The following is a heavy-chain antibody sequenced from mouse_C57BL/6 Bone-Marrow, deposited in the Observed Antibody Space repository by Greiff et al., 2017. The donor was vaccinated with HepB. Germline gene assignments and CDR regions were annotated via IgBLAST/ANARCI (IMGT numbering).Heavy chain of an antibody. V-gene: IGHV1-5*01. CDR3: TNPRYGNFPYYAMDY. CDR1: GYTFTSYW. D-gene: IGHD2-1*01. J-gene: IGHJ4*01. Sequence: VQLQQSGTVLARPGASVKMSCKTSGYTFTSYWMHWVKQRPGQGLEWIGAIYPGNSDTSYNQKFKGKAKLTAVTSASTAYMELSSLTNEDSAVYYCTNPRYGNFPYYAMDYWGQGTSVTVSS. CDR2: IYPGNSDT.